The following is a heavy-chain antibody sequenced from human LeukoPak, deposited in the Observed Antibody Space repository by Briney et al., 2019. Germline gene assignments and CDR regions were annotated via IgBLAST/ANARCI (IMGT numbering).Heavy chain of an antibody. Sequence: GASVKVSCKASGNTFTSYGISWVRQAPGQGLEWMGWISAYNGNTNYAQKLQGRVTMTTDTSTSTAYMELRSLRSDDTAVYYCARGRYSYGPDYYYYYYMDVWGKGTTVTVSS. V-gene: IGHV1-18*01. CDR3: ARGRYSYGPDYYYYYYMDV. CDR1: GNTFTSYG. J-gene: IGHJ6*03. CDR2: ISAYNGNT. D-gene: IGHD5-18*01.